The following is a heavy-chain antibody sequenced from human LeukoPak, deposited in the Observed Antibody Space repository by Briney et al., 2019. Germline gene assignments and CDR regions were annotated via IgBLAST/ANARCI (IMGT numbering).Heavy chain of an antibody. CDR1: GDSISNSRYC. Sequence: SETLSLTCTVSGDSISNSRYCWGWIRQPPGKGLEWIGNIYYTGSAYYTPSLESRVTISIATSKNQFSLRLDSVTAADTALYFCARRKQWLETYFDSWGQGTLVTVSS. V-gene: IGHV4-39*01. D-gene: IGHD6-19*01. J-gene: IGHJ4*02. CDR2: IYYTGSA. CDR3: ARRKQWLETYFDS.